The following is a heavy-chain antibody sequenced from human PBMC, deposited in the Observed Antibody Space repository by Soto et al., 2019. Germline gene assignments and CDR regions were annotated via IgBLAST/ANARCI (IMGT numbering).Heavy chain of an antibody. Sequence: SETLSLTCAVSGGSISSSNWWSWVRQPPGKGLEWIGEIYHSGSTNYNPSLKSRVTISVDKSKNQFSLKLSSVTAADTAVYYCARDGNYDFWSGYYPDYYYYVMDVWGQGTTVTVSS. CDR2: IYHSGST. V-gene: IGHV4-4*02. CDR1: GGSISSSNW. D-gene: IGHD3-3*01. J-gene: IGHJ6*02. CDR3: ARDGNYDFWSGYYPDYYYYVMDV.